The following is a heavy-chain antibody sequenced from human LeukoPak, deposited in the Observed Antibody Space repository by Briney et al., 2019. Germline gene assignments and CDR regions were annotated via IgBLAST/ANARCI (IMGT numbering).Heavy chain of an antibody. Sequence: GGSLRLSCAASGFTFSSYWMHWVRQAPGKGLVWVSGINTDGRRTNDADSVKGRFTISRDNAKNTLYLQMNSLRDEDTAVYYCARGLGDGSGYWGQGTLVTVSS. CDR1: GFTFSSYW. CDR2: INTDGRRT. V-gene: IGHV3-74*01. CDR3: ARGLGDGSGY. J-gene: IGHJ4*02. D-gene: IGHD5-24*01.